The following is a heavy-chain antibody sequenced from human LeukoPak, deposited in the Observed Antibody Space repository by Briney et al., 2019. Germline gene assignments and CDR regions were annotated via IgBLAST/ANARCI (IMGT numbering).Heavy chain of an antibody. CDR2: ISAYNGNT. J-gene: IGHJ3*02. Sequence: ASVKVSCKASGYTFTSYGISWVRQAPGQGLEWMGWISAYNGNTNYAQKLQGRVTMTTDTSTSTAYMELRSLRSDDTAVYYCARDYYDYVWGSYRSPNDAFDIWGQGTMVTVSS. CDR3: ARDYYDYVWGSYRSPNDAFDI. D-gene: IGHD3-16*02. V-gene: IGHV1-18*01. CDR1: GYTFTSYG.